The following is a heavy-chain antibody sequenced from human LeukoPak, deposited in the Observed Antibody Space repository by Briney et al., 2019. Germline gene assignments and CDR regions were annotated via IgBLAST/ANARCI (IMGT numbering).Heavy chain of an antibody. V-gene: IGHV4-4*09. J-gene: IGHJ3*02. CDR1: GGSISSYY. CDR2: IYTSGST. Sequence: PSETLSLTCTDSGGSISSYYWSWIRQPPGKGLEWIGYIYTSGSTNYNPSLKSRVTISVGTSKNQFSLKLSSVTAADTAVYYCARSFGPDAFDIWGQGTMVTVSS. CDR3: ARSFGPDAFDI. D-gene: IGHD3-16*01.